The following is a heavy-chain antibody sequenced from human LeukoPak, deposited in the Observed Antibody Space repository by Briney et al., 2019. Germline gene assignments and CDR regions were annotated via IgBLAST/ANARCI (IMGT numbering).Heavy chain of an antibody. D-gene: IGHD3-22*01. Sequence: PGGSLRLSCAASGFTFSSYGMHWVRQAPGKGLEWVAVIWYDGSNKYYADSVKGRFTISRDNSKNTLYLQMNSLRAEDTAVYYCARDLHDSSGYYWGFDYWGQGTLVTVSS. CDR1: GFTFSSYG. J-gene: IGHJ4*02. CDR3: ARDLHDSSGYYWGFDY. CDR2: IWYDGSNK. V-gene: IGHV3-33*08.